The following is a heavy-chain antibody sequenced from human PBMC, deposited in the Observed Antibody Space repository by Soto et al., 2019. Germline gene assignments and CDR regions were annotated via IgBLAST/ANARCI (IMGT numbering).Heavy chain of an antibody. CDR1: GYTFNTYG. CDR3: ARDPHVFWTSYCFDP. D-gene: IGHD3-3*01. Sequence: ASVKVSCKTSGYTFNTYGINWVRQAPGQGLELMGWISAYDGKTTYAEKFQGRVTMTTDTSTSTAYMELRSLRSDDTAIYYCARDPHVFWTSYCFDPWGQGTPVTVSS. V-gene: IGHV1-18*01. J-gene: IGHJ5*02. CDR2: ISAYDGKT.